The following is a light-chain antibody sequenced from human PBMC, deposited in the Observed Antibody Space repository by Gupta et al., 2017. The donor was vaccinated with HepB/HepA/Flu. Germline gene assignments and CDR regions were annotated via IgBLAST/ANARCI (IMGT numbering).Light chain of an antibody. Sequence: QSVLAQPPSVSGAPGQRITISCIGSSSTIGAGFPVHWYQQLPGTVPKLLISDNNNRPSGVPARFSASKSGTSASLAITGLQAEDEADYYCQSYDSRLSGSPVFGGGTKLTVL. J-gene: IGLJ2*01. CDR3: QSYDSRLSGSPV. CDR2: DNN. CDR1: SSTIGAGFP. V-gene: IGLV1-40*01.